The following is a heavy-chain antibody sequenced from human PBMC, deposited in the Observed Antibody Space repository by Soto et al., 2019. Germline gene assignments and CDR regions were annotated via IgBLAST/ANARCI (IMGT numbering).Heavy chain of an antibody. Sequence: GGSLRLSCAASGFTFSSYAMSWVRQAPGKGLEWVSAISGSGGSTYYADSVKGRFTISRDNSKNTLYLQMNSLRAEDTAVYYCAKELVAGGSCYLLCPFDYWGQGTLVTVSS. CDR1: GFTFSSYA. CDR3: AKELVAGGSCYLLCPFDY. D-gene: IGHD2-15*01. CDR2: ISGSGGST. J-gene: IGHJ4*02. V-gene: IGHV3-23*01.